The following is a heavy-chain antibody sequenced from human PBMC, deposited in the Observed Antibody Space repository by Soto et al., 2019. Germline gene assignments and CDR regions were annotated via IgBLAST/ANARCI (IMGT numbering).Heavy chain of an antibody. CDR2: FIPIFVSA. CDR1: GGTVSSYA. CDR3: ARYVSSDTTGFRGYDL. D-gene: IGHD3-10*01. J-gene: IGHJ4*02. Sequence: QLHLVQSGAEVKKAGSSVKVSCKASGGTVSSYAITWVRQAPGKGLEWMGVFIPIFVSAHYAPKFQGTITITADESTSTAYMELSGLTSEDTAIYYCARYVSSDTTGFRGYDLWGQGTQVTVSS. V-gene: IGHV1-69*01.